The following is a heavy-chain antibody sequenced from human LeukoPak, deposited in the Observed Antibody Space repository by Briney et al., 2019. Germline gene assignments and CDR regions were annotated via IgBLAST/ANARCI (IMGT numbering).Heavy chain of an antibody. J-gene: IGHJ4*02. CDR3: ATLNGGYCSSTSCRPFDY. Sequence: GGSLRLSCAASGFTFSSYSMNWVRQAPGKGLEWVSSISSSSSYIYYADSVKGRFTISRDNAKNSLYLQMNSLRAEDTAVYYCATLNGGYCSSTSCRPFDYWGQGTLVTVSS. V-gene: IGHV3-21*01. CDR2: ISSSSSYI. D-gene: IGHD2-2*01. CDR1: GFTFSSYS.